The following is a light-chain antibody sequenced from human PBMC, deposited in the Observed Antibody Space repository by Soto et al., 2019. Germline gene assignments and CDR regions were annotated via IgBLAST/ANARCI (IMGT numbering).Light chain of an antibody. J-gene: IGLJ2*01. Sequence: QSALTQPPSASGSPGQSVTISCTGTSSDVGGYNYVSWYQQHPGKAPKLMIYEVSKRPSGVPDRFSGSKSGNTASLTVSGLPAEDEADYYCSSYAGSKTLFGGGTKLTVL. CDR2: EVS. CDR1: SSDVGGYNY. V-gene: IGLV2-8*01. CDR3: SSYAGSKTL.